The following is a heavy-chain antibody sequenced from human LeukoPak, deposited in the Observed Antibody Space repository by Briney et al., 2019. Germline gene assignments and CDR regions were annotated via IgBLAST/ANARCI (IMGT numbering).Heavy chain of an antibody. CDR2: IKQDGSEK. J-gene: IGHJ4*02. Sequence: GGSLRLSCAASGFTFSSYGMHWVRQAPGKGLEWVANIKQDGSEKYYVDSVKGRFTISRDDAKNSLYLQMNSLRAEDTAVYYCASSAQYGDYVNYWGQGTLVTVSS. CDR3: ASSAQYGDYVNY. CDR1: GFTFSSYG. D-gene: IGHD4-17*01. V-gene: IGHV3-7*01.